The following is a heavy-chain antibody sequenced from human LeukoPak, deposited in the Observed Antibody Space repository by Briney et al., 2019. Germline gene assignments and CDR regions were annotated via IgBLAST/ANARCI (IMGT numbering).Heavy chain of an antibody. J-gene: IGHJ4*02. CDR1: GFTFSDYY. D-gene: IGHD3-22*01. CDR2: ISSSGSTT. Sequence: PGGSLRLSCAASGFTFSDYYMSWIRQAPGKGLEWVSYISSSGSTTYYADSVKGRFTISRDSAKNSLYLQMNSLRAEDTAVYYCARDRDYYDSSGYQPPDYWGQGTLVTVSS. V-gene: IGHV3-11*01. CDR3: ARDRDYYDSSGYQPPDY.